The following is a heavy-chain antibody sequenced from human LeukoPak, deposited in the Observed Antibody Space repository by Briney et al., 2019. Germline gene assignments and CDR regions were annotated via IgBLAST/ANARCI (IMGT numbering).Heavy chain of an antibody. CDR1: GGSISSHY. J-gene: IGHJ4*02. CDR3: ARVERWLQN. V-gene: IGHV4-59*11. Sequence: PSETLSLTCTVSGGSISSHYWSWIRQPPGKGLEWIGYIYYSGSTNYNPSLKSRGTISVDTSKSQFSLKLSSVTAADTAVYYCARVERWLQNWGQGTLVTVSS. CDR2: IYYSGST. D-gene: IGHD5-24*01.